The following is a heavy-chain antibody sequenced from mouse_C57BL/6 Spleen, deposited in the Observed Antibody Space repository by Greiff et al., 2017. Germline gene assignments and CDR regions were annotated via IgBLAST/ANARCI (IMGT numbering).Heavy chain of an antibody. V-gene: IGHV1-82*01. CDR1: GYAFSSSW. CDR2: IYPGDGDT. J-gene: IGHJ4*01. CDR3: ARGGLDY. Sequence: QVQLKQSGPELVKPGASVKISCKASGYAFSSSWMNWLKQRPGKGLEWIGRIYPGDGDTNYNGKFKGKATLTADKSSSTAYMQLSSLTSEDSAVYFCARGGLDYWGQGTSVTVSS.